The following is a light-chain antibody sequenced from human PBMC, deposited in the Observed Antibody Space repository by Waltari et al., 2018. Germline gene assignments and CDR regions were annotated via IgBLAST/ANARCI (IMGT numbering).Light chain of an antibody. J-gene: IGKJ2*01. CDR3: QQYGRSWNT. CDR1: QSVSSNY. Sequence: EIGLTQSPGTLSLSPGERATLSCRASQSVSSNYLAWYQQRPGQAPRLLIHGSSSRATGIPDRFSGSGSGTDFTLTISRLEPEDFAVYYCQQYGRSWNTFGQGTKLEIK. V-gene: IGKV3-20*01. CDR2: GSS.